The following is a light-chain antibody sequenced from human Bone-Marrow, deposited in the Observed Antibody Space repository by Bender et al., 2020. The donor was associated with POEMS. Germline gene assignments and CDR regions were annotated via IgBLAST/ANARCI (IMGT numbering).Light chain of an antibody. J-gene: IGLJ2*01. CDR1: DSNFGGNN. CDR2: SNY. V-gene: IGLV1-44*01. Sequence: QSVLTQPPSASGTPGQSVIISCSGTDSNFGGNNVNWYQHLPGTAPRLVVYSNYQRPSGVPARFSGSKSGTSASLVITELQTGDEADYFCGTWDITVSAVLFGGGTKVTVL. CDR3: GTWDITVSAVL.